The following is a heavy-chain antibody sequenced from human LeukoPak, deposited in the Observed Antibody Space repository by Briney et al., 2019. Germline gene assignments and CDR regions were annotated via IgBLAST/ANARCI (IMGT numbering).Heavy chain of an antibody. V-gene: IGHV4-61*01. CDR3: ATDYSNFYGMDV. D-gene: IGHD4-11*01. Sequence: SETLSLTCTVSGGSVNSGSYFWSWFRQPPGKRLEWIGYIQNSATTNYNPSLESRVAIFVDSSKDQFSLRVTSVTAANTAVYYCATDYSNFYGMDVWGQGTTVTVSS. J-gene: IGHJ6*02. CDR2: IQNSATT. CDR1: GGSVNSGSYF.